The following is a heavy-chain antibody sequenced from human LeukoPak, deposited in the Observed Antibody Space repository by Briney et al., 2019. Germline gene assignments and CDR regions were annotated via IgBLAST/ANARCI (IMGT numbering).Heavy chain of an antibody. CDR2: TNPNSGNT. Sequence: ASVKVSCKASGYTFTSYDINWVRQATGQGLEWMGWTNPNSGNTGYAQKFQGRVTITRNTSISTAYMELSSLRSEDTAVYYCARGTYSSSSTFDYWGQGTLVTVSS. CDR1: GYTFTSYD. D-gene: IGHD6-6*01. J-gene: IGHJ4*02. CDR3: ARGTYSSSSTFDY. V-gene: IGHV1-8*03.